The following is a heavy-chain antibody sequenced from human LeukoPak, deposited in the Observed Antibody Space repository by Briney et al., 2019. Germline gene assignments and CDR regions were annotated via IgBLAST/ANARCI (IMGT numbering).Heavy chain of an antibody. CDR1: GGSISSGGYY. CDR3: ARGQILGDGYNYDY. V-gene: IGHV4-31*03. D-gene: IGHD5-24*01. J-gene: IGHJ4*02. Sequence: SETLSLTCTVSGGSISSGGYYWSWIRQHPGKGLEWIGYIYYSGSTYYNPSLKSRVTISVDTSKNQFSLKLSSVTAADTAVYYCARGQILGDGYNYDYWGQGTLVTVSS. CDR2: IYYSGST.